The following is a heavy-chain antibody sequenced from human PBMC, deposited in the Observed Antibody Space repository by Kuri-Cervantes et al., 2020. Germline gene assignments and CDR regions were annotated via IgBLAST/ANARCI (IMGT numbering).Heavy chain of an antibody. Sequence: ASVKVSCKASGYTFTSYYMHWVRQAPGQGLEWMGIINPSGGSTSYAQKFQGRVTMTRDTSTSTVYMELRSLRSDDTAVYYCARDLIPGAGLGYWGQGTLVTVSS. CDR2: INPSGGST. CDR3: ARDLIPGAGLGY. CDR1: GYTFTSYY. J-gene: IGHJ4*02. V-gene: IGHV1-46*01. D-gene: IGHD2-21*01.